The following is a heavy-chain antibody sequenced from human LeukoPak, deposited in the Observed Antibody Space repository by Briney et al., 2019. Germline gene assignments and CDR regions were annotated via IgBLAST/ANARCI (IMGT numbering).Heavy chain of an antibody. Sequence: SVKVSCKASGGTFSSYAISWVRQAPGQGLEWMGGITPIFGTANYTQKFQGRVTITADESTSTAYMELSSLRSDDTAVYYCARVPFTAADDRSYYYYGMDVWGQGTTVTVSS. CDR3: ARVPFTAADDRSYYYYGMDV. J-gene: IGHJ6*02. CDR2: ITPIFGTA. V-gene: IGHV1-69*01. D-gene: IGHD6-13*01. CDR1: GGTFSSYA.